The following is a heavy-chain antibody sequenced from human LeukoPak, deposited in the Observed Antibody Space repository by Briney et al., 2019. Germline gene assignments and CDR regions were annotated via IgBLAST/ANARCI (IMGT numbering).Heavy chain of an antibody. CDR3: AKDASTWSGLGYFDY. Sequence: GGSLRLSCAASGFTFSSYAMSWVRQAPGKGLEWVSAISGSGGSTYYADSVKGRFTIPRDNSKNTLYLQMNSLRAEDTAAYYCAKDASTWSGLGYFDYWGQGTLVTVSS. J-gene: IGHJ4*02. D-gene: IGHD3-3*01. V-gene: IGHV3-23*01. CDR2: ISGSGGST. CDR1: GFTFSSYA.